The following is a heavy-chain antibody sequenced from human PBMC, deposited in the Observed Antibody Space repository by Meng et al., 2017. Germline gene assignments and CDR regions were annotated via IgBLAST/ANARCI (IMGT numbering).Heavy chain of an antibody. CDR2: IYYSGST. CDR1: GGSISSGGYY. Sequence: GPLPGPGPGLVKPSQTLSLTCTVSGGSISSGGYYWSWIRQHPGKGLEWIGYIYYSGSTYYNPSLKSLVTISVDTSKNQFSLKLSSVTAADTAVYYCARVGYDSSGYVYGMDVWGQGTTVTVSS. D-gene: IGHD3-22*01. J-gene: IGHJ6*02. CDR3: ARVGYDSSGYVYGMDV. V-gene: IGHV4-31*01.